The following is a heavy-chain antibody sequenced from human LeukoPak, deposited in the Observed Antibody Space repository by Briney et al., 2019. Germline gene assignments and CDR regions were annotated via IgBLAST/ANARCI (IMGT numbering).Heavy chain of an antibody. CDR2: IYSSGST. D-gene: IGHD3-10*01. CDR3: AIVTMVRGPSSYYYYMDV. V-gene: IGHV4-59*01. CDR1: GGSISSYY. Sequence: PSETLSLTCTVSGGSISSYYWSWIRQPPGKGLEWIGYIYSSGSTNYNPSLKSRVTISVDTSKNQFSLKLSSVTAADTAVYYCAIVTMVRGPSSYYYYMDVWGKGTTVTISS. J-gene: IGHJ6*03.